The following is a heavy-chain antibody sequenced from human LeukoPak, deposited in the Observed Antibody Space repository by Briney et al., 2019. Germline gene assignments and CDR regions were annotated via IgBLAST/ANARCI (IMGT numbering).Heavy chain of an antibody. D-gene: IGHD6-19*01. CDR1: GFTFINYA. CDR3: AKDLQWLVPST. CDR2: ISYDGSDK. J-gene: IGHJ5*02. Sequence: GGSLRLSCAASGFTFINYAMRWVRQPPGKGLEWVAVISYDGSDKYYVDSAKGRFTISRDNSKNTLYLQMNSLRAEDTAVYFCAKDLQWLVPSTWGEGTLVTVSS. V-gene: IGHV3-30*18.